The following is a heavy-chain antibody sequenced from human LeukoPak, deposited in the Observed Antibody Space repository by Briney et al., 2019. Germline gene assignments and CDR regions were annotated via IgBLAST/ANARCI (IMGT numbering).Heavy chain of an antibody. D-gene: IGHD2-2*02. V-gene: IGHV3-48*02. CDR2: ISRSGSTI. CDR3: ARDTEHLYFVFDY. J-gene: IGHJ4*02. Sequence: HPGGSLRLSCAASGFTFSRYSMNWVRQAPGKGLEWVSYISRSGSTIYHADSVKGRFTISRDNAKNSLYLQMNSLRDEDTAVYYCARDTEHLYFVFDYWGQGTLVTVSS. CDR1: GFTFSRYS.